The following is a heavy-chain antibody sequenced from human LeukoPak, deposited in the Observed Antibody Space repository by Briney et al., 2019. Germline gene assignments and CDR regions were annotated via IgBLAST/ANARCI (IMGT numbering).Heavy chain of an antibody. CDR1: GFTFSRDW. D-gene: IGHD1-20*01. J-gene: IGHJ5*02. Sequence: GGSLRLSCAASGFTFSRDWMHWVRQAPGKGLVWVSRINSDGSSTSYADSVKGRFTISRDNSKNTLYLQMNSLRAEDTAVYYCAAQNGYDWNGPWGQGTLVTVSS. V-gene: IGHV3-74*01. CDR3: AAQNGYDWNGP. CDR2: INSDGSST.